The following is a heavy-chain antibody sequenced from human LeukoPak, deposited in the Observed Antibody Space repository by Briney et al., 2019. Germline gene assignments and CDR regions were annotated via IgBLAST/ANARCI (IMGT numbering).Heavy chain of an antibody. D-gene: IGHD3-10*01. CDR1: GFTFRSYG. CDR3: ARVGSYYYGSGSYYYFDY. V-gene: IGHV3-30*03. CDR2: TSYDGSKK. Sequence: GGSLRLSCAASGFTFRSYGMHWVRQAPGKGLEWVAFTSYDGSKKYYADSVKGRFTISRDNAKNSLYLQMNSLRAEDTAVYYCARVGSYYYGSGSYYYFDYWGQGTLVTVSS. J-gene: IGHJ4*02.